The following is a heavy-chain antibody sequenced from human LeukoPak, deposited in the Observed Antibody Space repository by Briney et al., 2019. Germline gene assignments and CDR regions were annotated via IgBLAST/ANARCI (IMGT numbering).Heavy chain of an antibody. CDR3: ARVLMGYCSSTSCYTLDY. J-gene: IGHJ4*02. D-gene: IGHD2-2*02. Sequence: ASVKVSCKASGYTFTGYYMHWVRQAPGQGLEWMGWINPNSGGTNCAQKFQGRVTMTRDTSISTAYMELSRLRSDDTAVYYCARVLMGYCSSTSCYTLDYWGQGTLVTVSS. CDR1: GYTFTGYY. V-gene: IGHV1-2*02. CDR2: INPNSGGT.